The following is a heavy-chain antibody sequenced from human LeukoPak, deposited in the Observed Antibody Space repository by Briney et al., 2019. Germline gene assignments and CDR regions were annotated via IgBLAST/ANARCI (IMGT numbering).Heavy chain of an antibody. Sequence: GGSLRLSCAASGFTFSSYAMSWVRQAPGKGLEWVSAISGTGHSTYYADPVKGRFTISRDNSKNTLDLHMNSLRAEDTAVYYCAKDLRVAVGRGYFDYWGQGTLVTVSS. CDR1: GFTFSSYA. D-gene: IGHD6-19*01. J-gene: IGHJ4*02. CDR3: AKDLRVAVGRGYFDY. CDR2: ISGTGHST. V-gene: IGHV3-23*01.